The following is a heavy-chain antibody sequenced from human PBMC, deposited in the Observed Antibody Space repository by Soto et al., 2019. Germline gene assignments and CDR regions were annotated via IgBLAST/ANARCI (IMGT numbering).Heavy chain of an antibody. V-gene: IGHV3-7*05. Sequence: GGSLSLSCAASGFTFSDYWMNWVRQAPGKGLEWVASIKYDGAEKTYVDSVKGRFTISRDNPKNSVYLQMASLRAEDTAVYYCARDGVAPGLYFDHWGQGTPVAVPS. CDR3: ARDGVAPGLYFDH. D-gene: IGHD3-10*01. CDR2: IKYDGAEK. CDR1: GFTFSDYW. J-gene: IGHJ4*02.